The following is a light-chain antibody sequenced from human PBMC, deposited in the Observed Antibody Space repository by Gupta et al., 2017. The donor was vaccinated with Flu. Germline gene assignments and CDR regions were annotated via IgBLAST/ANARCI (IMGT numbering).Light chain of an antibody. J-gene: IGKJ1*01. CDR2: GPS. CDR3: QQYCSSPKT. CDR1: QSVSSSY. V-gene: IGKV3-20*01. Sequence: EILFTQSPGTLSLSPGERAPLSCRASQSVSSSYLAWYQQKPGQAPRLPLYGPSSTATGIPDRFSGSGSGTAFTLTISRMKPEDFAVYYCQQYCSSPKTFGQGTKLELK.